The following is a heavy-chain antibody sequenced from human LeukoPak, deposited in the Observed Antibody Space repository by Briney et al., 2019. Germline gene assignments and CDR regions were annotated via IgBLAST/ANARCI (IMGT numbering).Heavy chain of an antibody. V-gene: IGHV3-7*03. Sequence: GGALRLSCAASGFTFSSYWMSWVRQAPGKGLEGVADIKQDGREKYYVDSVKGGFTISRDNAKNSLYLQMNSLRAEDTAVYYCARDRGVPAAGMDVWGQGTTVTVSS. CDR2: IKQDGREK. CDR1: GFTFSSYW. J-gene: IGHJ6*02. CDR3: ARDRGVPAAGMDV. D-gene: IGHD2-2*01.